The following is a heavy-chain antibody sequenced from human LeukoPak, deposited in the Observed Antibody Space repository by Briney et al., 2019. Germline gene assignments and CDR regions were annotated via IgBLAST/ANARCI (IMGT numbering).Heavy chain of an antibody. J-gene: IGHJ3*02. Sequence: SQTLSLTCTVPGGSISSGGYYWSWIRQHPGKGLEWIGYIYYSGSTYYNPSLKSRVTISVDTSKNQFSLKLSSVTAADTAVYYCARGCYYDSSGYYYLNAFDIWGQGTMVTVSS. D-gene: IGHD3-22*01. CDR3: ARGCYYDSSGYYYLNAFDI. CDR1: GGSISSGGYY. V-gene: IGHV4-31*03. CDR2: IYYSGST.